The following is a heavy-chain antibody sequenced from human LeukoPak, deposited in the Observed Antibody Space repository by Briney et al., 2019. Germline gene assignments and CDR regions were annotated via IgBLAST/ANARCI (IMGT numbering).Heavy chain of an antibody. CDR1: EFTFDDYV. J-gene: IGHJ6*02. V-gene: IGHV3-9*01. CDR2: MSWTSGSI. Sequence: GGSLRLSCGVSEFTFDDYVIHWVRQGPGKGLEWVAAMSWTSGSIAYAGSVKGRFNIFRDNAQGSLYLQMNSLRAEDTAFYYCARSSGSYDGYYGVEVWGQGTTVIVSS. D-gene: IGHD6-19*01. CDR3: ARSSGSYDGYYGVEV.